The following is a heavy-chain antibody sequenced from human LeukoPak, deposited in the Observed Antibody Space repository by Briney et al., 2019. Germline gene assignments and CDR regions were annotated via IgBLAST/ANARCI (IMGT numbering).Heavy chain of an antibody. J-gene: IGHJ4*02. CDR1: GGTFSSYA. D-gene: IGHD3-10*01. V-gene: IGHV1-69*13. Sequence: SVEVSCKASGGTFSSYAISWVRQAPGQGLEWMGGIIPIFGTANYAQKFQGRVTITADESTSTAYMELSSLRSEDTAVYYCARRGYGSGSFAFDYWGQGTLVTVSS. CDR2: IIPIFGTA. CDR3: ARRGYGSGSFAFDY.